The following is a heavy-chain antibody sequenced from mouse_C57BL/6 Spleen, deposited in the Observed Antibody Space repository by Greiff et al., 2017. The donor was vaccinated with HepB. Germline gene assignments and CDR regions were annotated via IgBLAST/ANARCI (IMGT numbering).Heavy chain of an antibody. CDR3: ARDTGTGYSFDY. V-gene: IGHV1-55*01. CDR2: IYPGSGST. D-gene: IGHD1-1*02. CDR1: GYTFTSYW. J-gene: IGHJ2*01. Sequence: VQLQQLGAALVKPGASVKMSCKASGYTFTSYWLTWVKQRPGQGLEWIGDIYPGSGSTNYNEKFKSKARLTVDTSSSTAYMQLSSLTSEDSAVYYCARDTGTGYSFDYWGRGTTLTVSS.